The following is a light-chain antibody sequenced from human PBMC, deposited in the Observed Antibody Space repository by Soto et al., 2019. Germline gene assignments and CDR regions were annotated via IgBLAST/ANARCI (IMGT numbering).Light chain of an antibody. Sequence: IMLTQSPATLSVSPGERATLSCRASQSVRSNLAWYQHKPGQAPRLLIYDASNRATGIPARFSGSGSGTDFTLTISSLEPEDFAVYYCQQRSNWPITFGQGTRLEI. J-gene: IGKJ5*01. CDR3: QQRSNWPIT. CDR1: QSVRSN. CDR2: DAS. V-gene: IGKV3-11*01.